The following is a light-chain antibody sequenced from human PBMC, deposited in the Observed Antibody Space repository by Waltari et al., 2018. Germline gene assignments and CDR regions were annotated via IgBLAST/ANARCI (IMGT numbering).Light chain of an antibody. CDR3: AVWDDKLSAWV. CDR2: WGE. V-gene: IGLV1-47*01. CDR1: SSNIAKHN. J-gene: IGLJ3*02. Sequence: QSVVTQPPSASATPGQRVTMSCSGGSSNIAKHNVFWYQQLPGTAPRPLLYWGEKRPSGVPDRFSGSKSGTSASLAVSGLRSEDEGDYYCAVWDDKLSAWVFGAGTKLTVL.